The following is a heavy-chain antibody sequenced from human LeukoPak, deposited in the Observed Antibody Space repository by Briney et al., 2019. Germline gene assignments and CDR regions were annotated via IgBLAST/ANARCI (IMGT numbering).Heavy chain of an antibody. Sequence: GGSLRLSCAASGFTFSDYYMSWVRQAPGKGLEWVSYISNSSSYTNYADSVKGRFTISRDNAKNSLYLQMNSLRAEDTAVYYCASGYYGSGSYWFDPWGQGTLVTVSS. D-gene: IGHD3-10*01. CDR1: GFTFSDYY. CDR2: ISNSSSYT. CDR3: ASGYYGSGSYWFDP. V-gene: IGHV3-11*03. J-gene: IGHJ5*02.